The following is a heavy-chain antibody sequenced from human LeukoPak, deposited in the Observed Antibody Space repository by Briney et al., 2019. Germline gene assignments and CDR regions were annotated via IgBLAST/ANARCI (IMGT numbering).Heavy chain of an antibody. CDR3: ARDDSITIFGVVIINPFDY. Sequence: PGGSLRLSCAGSGFTFSRYTFNWVRQAPGRGLEWVSAISGDSKYIYYTDSVKGRFTISRDNAKNSLYLQMNSLRAEDTAVYYCARDDSITIFGVVIINPFDYWGQGTLVTVSS. D-gene: IGHD3-3*01. CDR2: ISGDSKYI. J-gene: IGHJ4*02. CDR1: GFTFSRYT. V-gene: IGHV3-21*01.